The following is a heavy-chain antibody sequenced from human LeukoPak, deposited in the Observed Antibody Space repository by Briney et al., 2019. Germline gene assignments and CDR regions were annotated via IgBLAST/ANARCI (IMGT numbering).Heavy chain of an antibody. V-gene: IGHV3-23*01. CDR1: GFTFSSYA. D-gene: IGHD2-15*01. CDR2: ISGGGEST. Sequence: PGGSLRLSCAASGFTFSSYAMSWVRQAPGEGLEWVSAISGGGESTYYVDSVKGRFTISRDNSKNSLYLQMNSLRAEDTAVYYCAKAYCGGGSCYSGTSWFDPWGQGTLVTVSS. J-gene: IGHJ5*02. CDR3: AKAYCGGGSCYSGTSWFDP.